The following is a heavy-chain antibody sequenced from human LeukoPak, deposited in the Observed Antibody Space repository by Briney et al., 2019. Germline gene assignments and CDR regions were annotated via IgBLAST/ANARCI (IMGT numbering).Heavy chain of an antibody. CDR3: TTATPDDYGDY. CDR2: IKSKTDGGTT. V-gene: IGHV3-15*01. J-gene: IGHJ4*02. Sequence: GGSLRLSCAASGFTFSNAWMSWVRQAPGKGLEWVGRIKSKTDGGTTDYAAPVKGRFTISRDDSKNTLYLQMNSLKTEDTVVYYCTTATPDDYGDYWGQGTLVTVSS. CDR1: GFTFSNAW.